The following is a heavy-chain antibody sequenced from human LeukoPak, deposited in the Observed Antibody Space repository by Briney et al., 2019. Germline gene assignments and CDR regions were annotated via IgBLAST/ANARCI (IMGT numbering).Heavy chain of an antibody. D-gene: IGHD3-22*01. V-gene: IGHV3-23*01. Sequence: GGSLRLSGAASGFTFRSFAMSWFRQAPGKGLEGVSTISGSGVSTYYPDSRKGRFTISRDNAKNTLFVQLDSLRPGDMAVYYCARDRAAGLDYDPSGLDYWGQGTLVAVSS. CDR2: ISGSGVST. CDR1: GFTFRSFA. CDR3: ARDRAAGLDYDPSGLDY. J-gene: IGHJ4*02.